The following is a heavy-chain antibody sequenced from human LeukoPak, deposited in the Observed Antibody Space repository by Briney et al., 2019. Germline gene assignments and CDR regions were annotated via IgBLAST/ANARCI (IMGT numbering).Heavy chain of an antibody. D-gene: IGHD1-26*01. Sequence: PSETLSLTCTVSGGSISSYYWSWIRQPPGKGLEWIGYIYYSGSTNYNPSLKSRVTISVDTSKNQFSLKLSSVTAADTAIYYCARDILDVGATHYFDYWGQGSLLTVSP. CDR2: IYYSGST. V-gene: IGHV4-59*01. CDR1: GGSISSYY. J-gene: IGHJ4*02. CDR3: ARDILDVGATHYFDY.